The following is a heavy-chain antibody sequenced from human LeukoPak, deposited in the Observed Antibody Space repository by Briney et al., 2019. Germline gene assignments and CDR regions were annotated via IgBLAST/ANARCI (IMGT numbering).Heavy chain of an antibody. CDR1: RFTFRSYT. Sequence: GGSLRLSCAASRFTFRSYTTNWVRQAPGKGLEWVSSISSSSSYIYYADSMKGRFTISRDNAKDSLYLQMNRLRAEDTAVYYCARDRVVAPYYFDYWGQGTLVTVSS. CDR3: ARDRVVAPYYFDY. CDR2: ISSSSSYI. V-gene: IGHV3-21*01. D-gene: IGHD5-12*01. J-gene: IGHJ4*02.